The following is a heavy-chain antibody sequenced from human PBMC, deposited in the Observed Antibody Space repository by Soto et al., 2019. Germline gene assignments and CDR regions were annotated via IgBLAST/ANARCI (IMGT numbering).Heavy chain of an antibody. D-gene: IGHD1-1*01. CDR3: ARGLPSIRNPFDY. CDR1: GGSFSGYY. J-gene: IGHJ4*02. Sequence: QVQLQQWGAGLLKPSETLSLTCAVYGGSFSGYYWSWIRQPPGKGLEWIGEINHSGSTNYNPSLKSRVXXSXDXXKNQFSLKLSSVTAADTAVYYCARGLPSIRNPFDYWGQGTLVTVSS. CDR2: INHSGST. V-gene: IGHV4-34*01.